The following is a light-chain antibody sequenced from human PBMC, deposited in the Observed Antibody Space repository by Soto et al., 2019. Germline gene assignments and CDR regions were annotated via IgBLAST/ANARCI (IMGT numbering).Light chain of an antibody. CDR3: SSSTRSDTLL. J-gene: IGLJ2*01. CDR1: SSDVGGYNY. V-gene: IGLV2-14*01. CDR2: EVS. Sequence: QSALTQPASVSGSPGQSITISCTGTSSDVGGYNYVSWYQQHPGKAPKLMIYEVSNRPSGVSNRFSGSKSGNTASLTISGLQAEDWAGYYCSSSTRSDTLLFGGGTKVTVL.